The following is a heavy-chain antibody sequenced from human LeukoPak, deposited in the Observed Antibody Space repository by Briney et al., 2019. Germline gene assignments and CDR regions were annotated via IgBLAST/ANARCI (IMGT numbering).Heavy chain of an antibody. Sequence: GSLRLSCAASGFTFSSYAMSWVRQAPRKGLEWVSAISGSGGSTYYADSVKGRFTISRENSKNTLYLQMNSLRDEDTAVYYCAKDREGYDILTGYYYWGQGTLVTVSS. CDR1: GFTFSSYA. D-gene: IGHD3-9*01. CDR2: ISGSGGST. CDR3: AKDREGYDILTGYYY. V-gene: IGHV3-23*01. J-gene: IGHJ4*02.